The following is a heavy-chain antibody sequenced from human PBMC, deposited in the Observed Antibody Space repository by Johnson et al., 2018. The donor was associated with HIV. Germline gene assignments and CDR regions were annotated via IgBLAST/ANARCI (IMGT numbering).Heavy chain of an antibody. V-gene: IGHV3-53*01. J-gene: IGHJ3*02. CDR2: IHSVDAT. CDR1: GLSVNRDF. D-gene: IGHD3-22*01. Sequence: VQLVESGGGLIQPGGSLRLSCAVSGLSVNRDFMTWVRQAPGKGLDWVSLIHSVDATYYADSVKGRFTISRDNSKNTLYLQMNSLRAEDTAVYYCARGGVVVVIDAFDIWGQGTMVTVSS. CDR3: ARGGVVVVIDAFDI.